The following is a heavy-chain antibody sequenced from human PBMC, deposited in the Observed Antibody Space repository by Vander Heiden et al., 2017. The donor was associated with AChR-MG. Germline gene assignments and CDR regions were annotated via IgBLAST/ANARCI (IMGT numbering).Heavy chain of an antibody. D-gene: IGHD2-15*01. CDR2: IYSGGDK. V-gene: IGHV3-66*02. CDR1: GFTVGNNQ. J-gene: IGHJ4*02. CDR3: TTWFQCGSGSCQVC. Sequence: EVQLVESGGGLVQPGGSLRLSCTASGFTVGNNQRNGVRQAPGTGLNWVSLIYSGGDKNYAGSVKGRFTISRDSSKNTLYLQMSGLRVEDTAVYYCTTWFQCGSGSCQVCWGQGTLVTVSS.